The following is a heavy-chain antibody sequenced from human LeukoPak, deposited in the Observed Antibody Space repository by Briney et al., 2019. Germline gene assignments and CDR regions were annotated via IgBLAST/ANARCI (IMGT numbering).Heavy chain of an antibody. D-gene: IGHD5-12*01. Sequence: SETLSLTCTVSGGSVSSGSYYWSWIRQPPGKRLEWIGYIYYSGSTNYNPSLKSRVTISVDTSKNQFSLKLSSVTAADTAVYYCARVRGYSGYDSPFDYWGQGTLVTVSS. CDR1: GGSVSSGSYY. CDR2: IYYSGST. J-gene: IGHJ4*02. CDR3: ARVRGYSGYDSPFDY. V-gene: IGHV4-61*01.